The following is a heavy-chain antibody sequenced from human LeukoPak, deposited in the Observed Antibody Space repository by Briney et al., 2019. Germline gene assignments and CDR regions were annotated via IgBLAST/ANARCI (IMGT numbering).Heavy chain of an antibody. Sequence: GGSLRLSCEVSGFTLSTYWMNWVRQAPGKGLEWVANIKQDGSEKYYVDSVKGRFTISRDNAKNSLYLQMNSLRVEDTAVYYCASYCSSTSCYSFDYWGQGTLVTVSS. CDR3: ASYCSSTSCYSFDY. J-gene: IGHJ4*02. CDR1: GFTLSTYW. V-gene: IGHV3-7*01. D-gene: IGHD2-2*01. CDR2: IKQDGSEK.